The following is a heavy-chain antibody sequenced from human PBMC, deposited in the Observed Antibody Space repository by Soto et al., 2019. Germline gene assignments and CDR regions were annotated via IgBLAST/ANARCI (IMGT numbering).Heavy chain of an antibody. V-gene: IGHV3-33*01. D-gene: IGHD6-13*01. J-gene: IGHJ4*02. Sequence: QVQLVESGGGVVQPGRSLRLSCAASGFIFSNYGMHWVRQAPGKGLEWVAVIWYDGSNKYYADSLKGRFTISRDNSKNTLYLPMNSLRAEDTAVYYCARAQYSSSWYPFDYWGQGTLVTVSS. CDR2: IWYDGSNK. CDR3: ARAQYSSSWYPFDY. CDR1: GFIFSNYG.